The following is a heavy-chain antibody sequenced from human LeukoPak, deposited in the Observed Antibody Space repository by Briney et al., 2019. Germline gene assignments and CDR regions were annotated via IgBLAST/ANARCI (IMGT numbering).Heavy chain of an antibody. J-gene: IGHJ4*02. CDR3: ARDLDQYNGRFGGFGHDF. D-gene: IGHD3-10*01. Sequence: ASVKVSCKASGYTFINYGINWVRQAPGQGLEWMGWISAYNGNTNYAQSLQGRVTMTTDTSTSTVYMEMRSHTSDDTAVYYCARDLDQYNGRFGGFGHDFWGQGTLVTVSS. V-gene: IGHV1-18*01. CDR2: ISAYNGNT. CDR1: GYTFINYG.